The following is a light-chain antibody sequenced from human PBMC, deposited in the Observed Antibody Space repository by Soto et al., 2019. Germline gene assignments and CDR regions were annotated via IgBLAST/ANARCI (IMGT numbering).Light chain of an antibody. Sequence: QSSLTQPASVSGSPGQSLTISCTGTSSDVGCYHHVSWSQPHTGKAPRLMIYASSDRPSGVSHRFSGARSGNTASLTISGLQAEDEADYFCISYTSGSTLYVCGSGSKVTVL. CDR3: ISYTSGSTLYV. CDR2: ASS. V-gene: IGLV2-14*01. J-gene: IGLJ1*01. CDR1: SSDVGCYHH.